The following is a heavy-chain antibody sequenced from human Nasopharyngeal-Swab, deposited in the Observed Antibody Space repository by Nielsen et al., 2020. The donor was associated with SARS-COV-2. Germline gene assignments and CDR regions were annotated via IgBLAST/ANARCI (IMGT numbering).Heavy chain of an antibody. CDR2: ISGSCGST. CDR3: ATETGRYFDLYFQH. J-gene: IGHJ1*01. CDR1: GFTFSSYA. Sequence: GESLKISCAASGFTFSSYAMSWVRQAPGKGLGWVSTISGSCGSTYYADSVKGRFTISRDNSKNTLYLQMNSLSAEDTAVYYCATETGRYFDLYFQHWGQGTLVNVSS. V-gene: IGHV3-23*01. D-gene: IGHD3-9*01.